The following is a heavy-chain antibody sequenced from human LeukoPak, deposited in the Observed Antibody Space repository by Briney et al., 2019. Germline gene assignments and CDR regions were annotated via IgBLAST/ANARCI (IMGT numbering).Heavy chain of an antibody. D-gene: IGHD2-2*01. CDR3: ARVLPSSISFDY. CDR1: GGSISSSSYY. V-gene: IGHV4-39*07. CDR2: IYYSGST. Sequence: SETLSLTCTVSGGSISSSSYYWGWIRQPPGKGLEWIGSIYYSGSTYYNPSLKGRVTISVDTSKNQFSLKLSSVTAADTAVYYCARVLPSSISFDYWGQGTLVTVSS. J-gene: IGHJ4*02.